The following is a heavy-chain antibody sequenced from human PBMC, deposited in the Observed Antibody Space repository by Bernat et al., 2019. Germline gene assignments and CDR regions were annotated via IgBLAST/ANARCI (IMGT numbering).Heavy chain of an antibody. CDR3: ARVRDSGYDWDS. CDR1: GFTFSDYY. J-gene: IGHJ4*02. Sequence: QEQLVESGGGLVKPGGSLRLSCAASGFTFSDYYMNWIRQAPGKGLEWVSYITTSGSYINYADSVKGRFTISRDNDKNSLYLQMSSLRAEDTAVYYCARVRDSGYDWDSWGQGALVTVSS. D-gene: IGHD5-12*01. V-gene: IGHV3-11*06. CDR2: ITTSGSYI.